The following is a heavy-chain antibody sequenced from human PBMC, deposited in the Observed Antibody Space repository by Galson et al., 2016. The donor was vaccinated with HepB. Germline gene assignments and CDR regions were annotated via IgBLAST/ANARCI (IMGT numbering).Heavy chain of an antibody. D-gene: IGHD6-13*01. CDR3: ARVRSSWYYFDY. CDR1: GFTFSSYA. CDR2: ISSNGDST. V-gene: IGHV3-64D*06. Sequence: SLRLSCAASGFTFSSYAMHWVRQAPGKGEEYVSSISSNGDSTYYTDSVKGRFTISRDNSKNTLNLQMSSLRAEDTAVYYCARVRSSWYYFDYWGQGTLVTVSS. J-gene: IGHJ4*02.